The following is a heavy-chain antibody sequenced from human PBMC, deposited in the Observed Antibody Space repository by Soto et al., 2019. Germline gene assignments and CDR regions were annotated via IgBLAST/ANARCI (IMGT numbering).Heavy chain of an antibody. V-gene: IGHV4-34*01. D-gene: IGHD3-3*01. Sequence: SETLSLTCDVHGESLSGYSWSWIRQPPGKGLEWIGEINFRGTTNYHPSLKSRVSMSVDTSKNQISLNMSSVTAADTALYFCTRKLEASIRLVEWFSYKWFDPWGPGTLVTSPQ. CDR3: TRKLEASIRLVEWFSYKWFDP. J-gene: IGHJ5*02. CDR1: GESLSGYS. CDR2: INFRGTT.